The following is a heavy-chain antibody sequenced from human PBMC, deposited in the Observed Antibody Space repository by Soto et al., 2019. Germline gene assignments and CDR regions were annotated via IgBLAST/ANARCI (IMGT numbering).Heavy chain of an antibody. J-gene: IGHJ4*02. Sequence: SETLSLTSTVSGVTVSSDAYYWSWIRQPTGEGLEWIGNIYHKGNTYYSPSLKSRLVIGLDTSKNQFSLSLSSVTAADTAVYYCARYRFSGNRWSKFDYWGQGTLVTVSS. CDR2: IYHKGNT. CDR3: ARYRFSGNRWSKFDY. D-gene: IGHD3-16*02. V-gene: IGHV4-31*03. CDR1: GVTVSSDAYY.